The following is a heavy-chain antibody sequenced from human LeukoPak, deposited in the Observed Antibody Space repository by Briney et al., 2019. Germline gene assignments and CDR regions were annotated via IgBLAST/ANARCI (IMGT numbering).Heavy chain of an antibody. V-gene: IGHV4-61*08. D-gene: IGHD6-13*01. Sequence: PSEALSLTCTVSGGSISSGGYYWSWIRQPPGKGLEWIGYIYHSGSTNYNPSLKSRVTISVDTSKNQFSLKLSSVTAADTAVYYCARVPYSSSWYLKLGYYYYYMDVWGKGTTVTVSS. CDR1: GGSISSGGYY. CDR3: ARVPYSSSWYLKLGYYYYYMDV. J-gene: IGHJ6*03. CDR2: IYHSGST.